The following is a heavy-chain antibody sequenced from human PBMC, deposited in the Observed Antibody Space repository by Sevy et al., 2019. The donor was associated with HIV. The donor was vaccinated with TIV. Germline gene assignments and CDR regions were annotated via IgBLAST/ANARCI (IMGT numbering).Heavy chain of an antibody. V-gene: IGHV3-23*01. CDR3: ARDLITMVRGVPGY. D-gene: IGHD3-10*01. CDR1: GFTFSGYA. J-gene: IGHJ4*02. Sequence: GGSLRLSCAASGFTFSGYAMSWVRQAPGKGLEWVSAISGKGGSTHYADSVEGRFTISRDNSKNTLYLQMNSLRAEDTAVYYCARDLITMVRGVPGYWGQGTLVTVSS. CDR2: ISGKGGST.